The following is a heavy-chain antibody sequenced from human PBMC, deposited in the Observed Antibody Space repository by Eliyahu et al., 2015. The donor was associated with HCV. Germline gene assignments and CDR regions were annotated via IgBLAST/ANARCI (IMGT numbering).Heavy chain of an antibody. D-gene: IGHD6-13*01. CDR3: ARSKNRLYSSSYGY. V-gene: IGHV3-53*01. J-gene: IGHJ4*02. CDR2: IYSGGST. CDR1: GFTXSSNY. Sequence: EVQLVESGGGLIQPGGSLRLSCAASGFTXSSNYMSWVRQAPGKGLEWGSVIYSGGSTYYADSVKGRFTISRDNSKNTLYLQMNSLRAEDTAVYYCARSKNRLYSSSYGYWGQGTLVTVSS.